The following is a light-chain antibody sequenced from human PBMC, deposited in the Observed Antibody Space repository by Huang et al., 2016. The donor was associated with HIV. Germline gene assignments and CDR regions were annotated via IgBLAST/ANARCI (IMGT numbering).Light chain of an antibody. CDR1: HSVATN. CDR3: QQYNDWPPIT. CDR2: GAS. Sequence: DIVMTQSPVTLPLSPGEGATLSCEASHSVATNVAWFQQKPGQAPRLLIYGASTRATGTPVRFRGSGSGTDFSLSITSLHRDDFGVYYCQQYNDWPPITFGQGTRL. V-gene: IGKV3-15*01. J-gene: IGKJ5*01.